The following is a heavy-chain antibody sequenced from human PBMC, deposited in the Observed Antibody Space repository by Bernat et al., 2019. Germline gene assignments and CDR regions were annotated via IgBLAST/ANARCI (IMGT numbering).Heavy chain of an antibody. CDR1: GFTFSSYA. CDR2: IRGSGGST. J-gene: IGHJ4*02. Sequence: EVQLLESGGGLVQPGGSLRLSCAASGFTFSSYAMSWVRQAPGKGMEWVSAIRGSGGSTYYADSVKGRFTISRDNSKNTLYLQMNSLRAEDTAVYYCASPLYYYDSSGYYLDYWGQGTLVTVSS. CDR3: ASPLYYYDSSGYYLDY. V-gene: IGHV3-23*01. D-gene: IGHD3-22*01.